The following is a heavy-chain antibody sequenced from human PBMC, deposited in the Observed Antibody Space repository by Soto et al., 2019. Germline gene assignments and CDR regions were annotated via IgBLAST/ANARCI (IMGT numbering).Heavy chain of an antibody. CDR2: IWYDGSNK. Sequence: GGSLRLSCAASGFTFSSYGMHWVRQAPGKGLEWVAVIWYDGSNKYYADSVKGRFTISRDNSKNTLYLQMNSLRAEDTAVYYCARARGEAGTYDAFDIWGQWTMVTVSS. J-gene: IGHJ3*02. CDR3: ARARGEAGTYDAFDI. V-gene: IGHV3-33*01. CDR1: GFTFSSYG. D-gene: IGHD6-13*01.